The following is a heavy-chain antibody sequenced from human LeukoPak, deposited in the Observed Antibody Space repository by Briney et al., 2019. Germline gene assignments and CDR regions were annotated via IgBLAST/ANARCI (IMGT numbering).Heavy chain of an antibody. CDR1: GGSISSYY. CDR2: IYYSGST. D-gene: IGHD5-18*01. Sequence: PSETLSLTCTVSGGSISSYYWSWIRQPPGKGLEWIGYIYYSGSTNYNPSLKSRVTISVDTSKNQFSLKLTSVTAADTAVYFCARGVFGYGRTIDYWGQGTLVTVSS. V-gene: IGHV4-59*08. CDR3: ARGVFGYGRTIDY. J-gene: IGHJ4*02.